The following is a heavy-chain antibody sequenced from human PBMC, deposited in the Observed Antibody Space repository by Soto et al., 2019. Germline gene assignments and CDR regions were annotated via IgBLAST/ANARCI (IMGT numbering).Heavy chain of an antibody. J-gene: IGHJ4*02. CDR3: ARVGGDYDFWSGLTY. CDR1: GGSVSSGSYY. Sequence: QVQLQESGPGLVKPSETLSLTCTVSGGSVSSGSYYWSWIRQPPGKGLEWIGYIYYSGSTNYNPSLKSRVIISVDTSKNQFSLKLSSVTAADTAVYYCARVGGDYDFWSGLTYCGQGTLVTVS. D-gene: IGHD3-3*01. V-gene: IGHV4-61*01. CDR2: IYYSGST.